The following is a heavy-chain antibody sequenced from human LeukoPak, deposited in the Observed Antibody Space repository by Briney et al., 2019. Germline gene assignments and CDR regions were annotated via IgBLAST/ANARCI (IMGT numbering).Heavy chain of an antibody. J-gene: IGHJ4*02. CDR1: GFTVSSNY. CDR3: AREDYYDCSGYYYED. D-gene: IGHD3-22*01. CDR2: IYSGGST. Sequence: GGSLRLSCAASGFTVSSNYMSWVRQAPGKGLEWVSVIYSGGSTYYADSVKGRFTISRDNSKNTLYLQMNSLRAEDTAVYYCAREDYYDCSGYYYEDWGQGTLVTVSS. V-gene: IGHV3-53*01.